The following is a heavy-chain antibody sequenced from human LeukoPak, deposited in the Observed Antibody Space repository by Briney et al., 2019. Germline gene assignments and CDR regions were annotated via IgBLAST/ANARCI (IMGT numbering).Heavy chain of an antibody. CDR2: IKQDGSEK. V-gene: IGHV3-7*05. Sequence: SGGSLRLSCAASGSPFSSYWMSWVRQAPGKGLEWVANIKQDGSEKYYVDSVKGRFTISRDNAKNSLYLQMNSLRVEDTAVYYCARAGSTVTHWGQGTLVTVSS. CDR3: ARAGSTVTH. J-gene: IGHJ4*02. CDR1: GSPFSSYW. D-gene: IGHD3-10*01.